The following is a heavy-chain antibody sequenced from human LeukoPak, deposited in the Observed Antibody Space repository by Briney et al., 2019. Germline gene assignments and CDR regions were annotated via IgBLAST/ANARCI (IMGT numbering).Heavy chain of an antibody. CDR3: ARGGSGWYFDY. Sequence: GESLQISFKGSGSRFTNYWIGWVRQMPGKGLGYMGIIYTFDSDTKYSPSFQGQVTISVDKSIKTAYLQWTSLKASDTAMYYCARGGSGWYFDYWGHGSLVTVS. CDR2: IYTFDSDT. J-gene: IGHJ4*01. D-gene: IGHD6-19*01. V-gene: IGHV5-51*01. CDR1: GSRFTNYW.